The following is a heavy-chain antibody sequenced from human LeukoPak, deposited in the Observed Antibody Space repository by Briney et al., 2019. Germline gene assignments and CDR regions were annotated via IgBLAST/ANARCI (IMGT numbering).Heavy chain of an antibody. CDR1: GGSISSSGYY. V-gene: IGHV4-39*01. CDR2: IFYSGTT. J-gene: IGHJ3*02. Sequence: PSETLSLTCTVSGGSISSSGYYWGWIRQPPGKGLEWIGSIFYSGTTYYNPSLKSRVTISVDTSKNQFSLKLSSVTAADTAVYYCARASKGIGTFDIWGQGTMVTVSS. D-gene: IGHD3-10*01. CDR3: ARASKGIGTFDI.